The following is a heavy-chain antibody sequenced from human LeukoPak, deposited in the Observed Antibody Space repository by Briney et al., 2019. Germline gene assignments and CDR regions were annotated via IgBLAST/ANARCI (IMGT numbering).Heavy chain of an antibody. CDR3: ARGGYYDILTGYYEGVSFDP. V-gene: IGHV4-34*01. D-gene: IGHD3-9*01. Sequence: SSETLSLTCAVYGGSFSGYYWSWIRQPPGKGLEWIGEINHSGSTNYNPSLKSRVTISVDTSKNQFSLKLSSVTAADTAVYYCARGGYYDILTGYYEGVSFDPWGQGTLVTVSS. CDR1: GGSFSGYY. CDR2: INHSGST. J-gene: IGHJ5*02.